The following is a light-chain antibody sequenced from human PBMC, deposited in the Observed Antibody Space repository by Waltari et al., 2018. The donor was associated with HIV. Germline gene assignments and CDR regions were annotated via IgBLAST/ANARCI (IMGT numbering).Light chain of an antibody. CDR3: CSFAGSYTWL. Sequence: QSALTQPRPVSGSPGQSVTISCPGTSSDVGGYTYVSWYQQLPGKAPKLMIYDLTERPSGVPDRFSGSKSGNTASLTISGLQAEDEADYYCCSFAGSYTWLFGGGTKLTVL. J-gene: IGLJ2*01. V-gene: IGLV2-11*01. CDR1: SSDVGGYTY. CDR2: DLT.